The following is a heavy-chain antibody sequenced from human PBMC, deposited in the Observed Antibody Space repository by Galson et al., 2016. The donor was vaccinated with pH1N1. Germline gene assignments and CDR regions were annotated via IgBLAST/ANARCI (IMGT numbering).Heavy chain of an antibody. CDR2: ISTSGTT. CDR3: ARLTYCGDDCLYFNY. D-gene: IGHD2-21*01. V-gene: IGHV4-61*09. Sequence: TLSLTCTVSGGSISSGVYHWSWVRQPAGKELEWIGHISTSGTTKYNSSFKSRVSISMDTSKNQFSLNLNSVTAADTAVYFCARLTYCGDDCLYFNYWGQGTLVTVSS. CDR1: GGSISSGVYH. J-gene: IGHJ4*02.